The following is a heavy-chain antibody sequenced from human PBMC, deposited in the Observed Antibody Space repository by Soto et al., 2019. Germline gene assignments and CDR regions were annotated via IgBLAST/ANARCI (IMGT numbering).Heavy chain of an antibody. CDR3: AKSPRGEMATD. Sequence: QVQLVQSGGEVKKPGASVTVSCKASGYTFINYHITWVRQAPGQGLEWMAWINTYNGMTDYAQRFQGRVTMTRDTSTSTAYMELRNLGSDPTAVYFCAKSPRGEMATDWGQGTLVTVSS. CDR2: INTYNGMT. V-gene: IGHV1-18*01. J-gene: IGHJ4*02. CDR1: GYTFINYH. D-gene: IGHD5-12*01.